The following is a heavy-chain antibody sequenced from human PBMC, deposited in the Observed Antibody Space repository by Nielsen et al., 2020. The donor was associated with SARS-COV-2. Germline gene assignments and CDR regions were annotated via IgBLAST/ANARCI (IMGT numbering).Heavy chain of an antibody. CDR1: GYTFTGYH. J-gene: IGHJ4*02. CDR3: ASSDSSGYYQGY. V-gene: IGHV1-2*02. Sequence: ASVKVSCKASGYTFTGYHMHWVRQAPGQGLEWMGWINPNSGGTNYAQKFQGRVTMTRDTSISTAYMELSRLRSDDTAVYYCASSDSSGYYQGYWGQGTLVTVSS. D-gene: IGHD3-22*01. CDR2: INPNSGGT.